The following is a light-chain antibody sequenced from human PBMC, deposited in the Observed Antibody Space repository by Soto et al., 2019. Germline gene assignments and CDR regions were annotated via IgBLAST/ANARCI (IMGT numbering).Light chain of an antibody. CDR3: SSYTSSRGV. Sequence: QSALPQPASVSGSPGQSITISCTGTSSDVGGYNYVSWYQQHPGKAPKLMIYDVSNRPSGVSNRFSGSKSGNTASLTISGLQAEDEADYYCSSYTSSRGVFGTGTKLTVL. V-gene: IGLV2-14*01. J-gene: IGLJ1*01. CDR2: DVS. CDR1: SSDVGGYNY.